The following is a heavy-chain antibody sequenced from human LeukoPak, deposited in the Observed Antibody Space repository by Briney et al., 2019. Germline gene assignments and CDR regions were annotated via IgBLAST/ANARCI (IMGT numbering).Heavy chain of an antibody. J-gene: IGHJ4*02. D-gene: IGHD5-18*01. CDR2: MNSDSGNT. V-gene: IGHV1-8*01. Sequence: ASVKVSCKASGYTFTGYDINWLRQATGQGLEWMGWMNSDSGNTGYAQKFQGRVTMTRNTSISTAYMELSSLRSEDTAVYYCARLDGYSYGYEYWGQGTLVTVSS. CDR3: ARLDGYSYGYEY. CDR1: GYTFTGYD.